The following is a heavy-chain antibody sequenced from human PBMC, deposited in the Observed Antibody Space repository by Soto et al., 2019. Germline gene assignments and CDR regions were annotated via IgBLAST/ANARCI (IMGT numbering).Heavy chain of an antibody. CDR1: GFIFSSYW. Sequence: GGSLRLSCAASGFIFSSYWMSWVRQAPGKGLEWVANIKQDGSEKNYVDSVKGRFTISRDNAKNSLYLQMNSLRAEDTAVYYCVPGFDYWGQGTLVTVSS. V-gene: IGHV3-7*01. CDR2: IKQDGSEK. J-gene: IGHJ4*02. CDR3: VPGFDY.